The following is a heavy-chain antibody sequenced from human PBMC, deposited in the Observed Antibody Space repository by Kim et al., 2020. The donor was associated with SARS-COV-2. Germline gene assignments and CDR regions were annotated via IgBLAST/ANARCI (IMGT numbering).Heavy chain of an antibody. J-gene: IGHJ4*02. D-gene: IGHD6-19*01. CDR1: GGSISSSSYY. CDR3: ARDIAVAGQHPFDY. CDR2: IYYSGST. Sequence: SETLSLTCTVSGGSISSSSYYWGWIRQPPGQGLEWIGSIYYSGSTYYNPSLKSRVTITVDTSKNQFSLKLSSVTAADTAVYYCARDIAVAGQHPFDYWGQGTLVTVSS. V-gene: IGHV4-39*02.